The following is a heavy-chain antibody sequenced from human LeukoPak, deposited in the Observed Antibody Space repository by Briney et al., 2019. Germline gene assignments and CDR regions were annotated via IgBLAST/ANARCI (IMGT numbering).Heavy chain of an antibody. CDR2: IKEDGSEK. D-gene: IGHD3-22*01. CDR1: GSTFGDYA. V-gene: IGHV3-7*01. Sequence: GGSLRLSCTASGSTFGDYAMSWFRQAPGKGLEWVANIKEDGSEKYYVDSVKGRFTISRDNAKNSLYLQMTSLRADDTAVYYCARGRFNYDSSGYSSFYHWGQGTLVTVSS. CDR3: ARGRFNYDSSGYSSFYH. J-gene: IGHJ4*02.